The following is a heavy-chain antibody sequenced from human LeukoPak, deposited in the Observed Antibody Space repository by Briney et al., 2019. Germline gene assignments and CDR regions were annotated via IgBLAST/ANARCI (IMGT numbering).Heavy chain of an antibody. Sequence: GGSLRLSCTVSGFTVSSNSMSWVRQAPGKGLEWVSFIYSDNTHYSDSVKGRFTISRDNSKNTLYLQMNSLRAEDTAVYYCARRAGAYSHPYDYWGQGNLVTVSS. CDR2: IYSDNT. D-gene: IGHD4/OR15-4a*01. V-gene: IGHV3-53*01. CDR3: ARRAGAYSHPYDY. CDR1: GFTVSSNS. J-gene: IGHJ4*02.